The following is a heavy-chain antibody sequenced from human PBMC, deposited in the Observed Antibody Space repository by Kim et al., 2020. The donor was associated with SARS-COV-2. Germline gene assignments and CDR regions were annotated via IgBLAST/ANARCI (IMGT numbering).Heavy chain of an antibody. CDR3: ARFPSSSWLLGWFDP. D-gene: IGHD6-13*01. J-gene: IGHJ5*02. CDR1: GFTFSSYS. V-gene: IGHV3-21*01. CDR2: ISSSSSYI. Sequence: GGSLRLSCAASGFTFSSYSMNWVRQAPGKGLEWVSSISSSSSYIYYADSVKGRFTISRDNAKNSLYLQMNSLRAEDTAVYYCARFPSSSWLLGWFDPWGQGTLVTVSS.